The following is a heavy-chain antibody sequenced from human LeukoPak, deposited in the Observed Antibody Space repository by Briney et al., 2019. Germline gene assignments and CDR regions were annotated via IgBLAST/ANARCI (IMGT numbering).Heavy chain of an antibody. V-gene: IGHV3-30*02. Sequence: GGSLRLSCAASGFTFSSYAMHWVRQAPGKGLEWVAFIHYDGARSYYADSVKGRFTISRDNSRNTLYLQMNSLRPEDTAVYYCAKAIWVAATSSWFCLDYWGQGTLVTVSS. CDR2: IHYDGARS. J-gene: IGHJ4*02. D-gene: IGHD3-10*01. CDR3: AKAIWVAATSSWFCLDY. CDR1: GFTFSSYA.